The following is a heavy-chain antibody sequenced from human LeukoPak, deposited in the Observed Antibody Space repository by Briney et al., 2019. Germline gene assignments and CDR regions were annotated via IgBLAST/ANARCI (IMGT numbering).Heavy chain of an antibody. V-gene: IGHV3-11*04. D-gene: IGHD3-10*01. CDR1: GFTFSDYY. Sequence: GGSLRLSCAASGFTFSDYYMSWIRQAAGKGLAGVSYISSSDSTIYSADSVKGRFTISRDNAKNSQYLQMNSLRAEDTAVYYCARLLMVRGVISHMDVWGKGTTVTVSS. CDR3: ARLLMVRGVISHMDV. J-gene: IGHJ6*03. CDR2: ISSSDSTI.